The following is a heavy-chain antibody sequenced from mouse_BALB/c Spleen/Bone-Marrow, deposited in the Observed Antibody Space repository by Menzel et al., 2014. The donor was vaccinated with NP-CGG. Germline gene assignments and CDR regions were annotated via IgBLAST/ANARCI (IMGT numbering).Heavy chain of an antibody. CDR3: ARGDYYRSVMDY. V-gene: IGHV1S56*01. J-gene: IGHJ4*01. CDR1: GYTFTTYF. D-gene: IGHD2-14*01. Sequence: QVHVKQSGPELVKPGASMMISCKASGYTFTTYFIHWVKQRPGQGLEWIGWIYPGNINIKYNENFKDKVTLTADKSSNTAHLQFSSLTSEDSAVYFCARGDYYRSVMDYWGQGTSVTVSS. CDR2: IYPGNINI.